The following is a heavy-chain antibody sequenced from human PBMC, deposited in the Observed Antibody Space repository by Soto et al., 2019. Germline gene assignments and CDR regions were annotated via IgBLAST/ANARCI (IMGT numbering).Heavy chain of an antibody. CDR1: GYTFTSYG. J-gene: IGHJ4*02. D-gene: IGHD3-16*02. CDR2: ISAYNGNT. V-gene: IGHV1-18*01. Sequence: QVQLVQSGVEVKKPGASVKVSCKASGYTFTSYGLSWVRQAPGQGLEGMGWISAYNGNTNYAQKLQGRVTMTTDTTPTTAYMELSSLRSADTAVYYCARDLEYEWGSYRHTLYYWGQGTLVTVSS. CDR3: ARDLEYEWGSYRHTLYY.